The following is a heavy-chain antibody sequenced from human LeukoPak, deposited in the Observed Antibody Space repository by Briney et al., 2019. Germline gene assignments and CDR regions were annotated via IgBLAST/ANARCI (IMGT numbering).Heavy chain of an antibody. V-gene: IGHV3-30-3*01. Sequence: GGSLRLSCAASGFTFSSYAMSWVRQAPGKGLECVAVILYDGSKKYYADSVKGRFTISRDNSKNTVYLQMNSLRVVDTAVYYCARGGLHYYDSSGFDYWGQGTLVTVSS. CDR1: GFTFSSYA. J-gene: IGHJ4*02. CDR2: ILYDGSKK. CDR3: ARGGLHYYDSSGFDY. D-gene: IGHD3-22*01.